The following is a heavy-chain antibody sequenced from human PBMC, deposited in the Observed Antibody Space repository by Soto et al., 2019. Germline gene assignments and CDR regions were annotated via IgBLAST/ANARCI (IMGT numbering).Heavy chain of an antibody. CDR2: TRNKANSYTT. Sequence: GGSLRLSCAASGFTFSDHYMDWVRQAPGKGLEWVGRTRNKANSYTTEYAASVKGRFTISRDDSKNSLYLQMNSLKTEDTAVYYCAREDAGDRGAFDIWGQGTMVTVSS. CDR1: GFTFSDHY. CDR3: AREDAGDRGAFDI. D-gene: IGHD7-27*01. V-gene: IGHV3-72*01. J-gene: IGHJ3*02.